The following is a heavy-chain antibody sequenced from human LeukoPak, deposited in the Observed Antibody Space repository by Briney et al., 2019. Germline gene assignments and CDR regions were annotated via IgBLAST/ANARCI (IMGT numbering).Heavy chain of an antibody. Sequence: SETLSLTCTVSGGSISSGGYYWSWIRQHPGKGLEWIGYIYYSGSTYNNPSLKSRVTISVDTSKNQFSLKLSSVTAADTAVYYCARAGSPGEMATIPFDYWGQGTLVTVSS. CDR3: ARAGSPGEMATIPFDY. J-gene: IGHJ4*02. V-gene: IGHV4-31*03. D-gene: IGHD5-12*01. CDR1: GGSISSGGYY. CDR2: IYYSGST.